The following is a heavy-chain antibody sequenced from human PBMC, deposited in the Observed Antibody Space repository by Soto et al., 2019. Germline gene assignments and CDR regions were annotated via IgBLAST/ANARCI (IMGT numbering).Heavy chain of an antibody. CDR2: INHSGSS. CDR1: GGSFSGYS. V-gene: IGHV4-34*01. J-gene: IGHJ1*01. Sequence: SETLSLTCAVYGGSFSGYSRNWIRQPPGKGLEWIGEINHSGSSNYNPSLKSRVTISVDTSKNQFSLKLSSVTAADTAVYYCAAWQVGFLEWSPRYYLASCGQGTLVPVSS. CDR3: AAWQVGFLEWSPRYYLAS. D-gene: IGHD3-3*01.